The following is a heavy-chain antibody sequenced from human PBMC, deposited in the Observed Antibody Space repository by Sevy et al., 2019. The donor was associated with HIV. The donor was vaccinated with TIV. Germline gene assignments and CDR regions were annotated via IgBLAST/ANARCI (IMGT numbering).Heavy chain of an antibody. CDR3: AKVPAGGTTLYYYYYMDV. Sequence: GGSLRLSCAASGFTFSSYGMHWVRQAPGKGLEWVAFIRYDGSNKYYADSVKGRFTISRDNSQNTLYLQMNSLRAEDTAVYYWAKVPAGGTTLYYYYYMDVWGKGTTVTVSS. D-gene: IGHD1-7*01. J-gene: IGHJ6*03. CDR1: GFTFSSYG. V-gene: IGHV3-30*02. CDR2: IRYDGSNK.